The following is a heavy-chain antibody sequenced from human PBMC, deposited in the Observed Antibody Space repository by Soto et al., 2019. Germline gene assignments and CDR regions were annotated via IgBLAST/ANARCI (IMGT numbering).Heavy chain of an antibody. J-gene: IGHJ4*02. CDR2: VCTGGAT. V-gene: IGHV3-53*01. Sequence: PGGSLRLSCVGSGFDVTTNCMRWVRQAPGKGLECVSIVCTGGATHYADSVKGRFTISRDRSKNTVHLQMNNVRAEDTAVYYCVRDKRTISGIFPSYWGQGTKVAVAS. D-gene: IGHD1-1*01. CDR3: VRDKRTISGIFPSY. CDR1: GFDVTTNC.